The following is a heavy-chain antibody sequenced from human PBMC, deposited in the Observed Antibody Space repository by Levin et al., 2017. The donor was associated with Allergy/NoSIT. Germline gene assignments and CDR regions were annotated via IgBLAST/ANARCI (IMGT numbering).Heavy chain of an antibody. V-gene: IGHV6-1*01. Sequence: SQTLSLTCAISGDSVSSNSAAWNWIRQSPSRGLEWLGRTYYRSKWYNDYAVSVKSRITINPDTSKNQFSLQLNSVTPEDTAVYYCARAGFSSSGWRREDDAFDIWGQGTMVTVSS. CDR1: GDSVSSNSAA. D-gene: IGHD6-19*01. CDR2: TYYRSKWYN. J-gene: IGHJ3*02. CDR3: ARAGFSSSGWRREDDAFDI.